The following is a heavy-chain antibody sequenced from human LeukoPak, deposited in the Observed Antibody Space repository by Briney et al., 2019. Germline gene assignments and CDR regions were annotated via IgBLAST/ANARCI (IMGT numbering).Heavy chain of an antibody. J-gene: IGHJ4*02. V-gene: IGHV4-30-2*01. CDR1: SGFISSDGYS. CDR2: IHHGGAS. CDR3: TTYHDYGGNRVDY. Sequence: SETLSLTCAVSSGFISSDGYSWSWTRQPPGKGLEWVGYIHHGGASCSSPSLKSRVTISVDRSNNQFSLSLSSMTAADTAVYYCTTYHDYGGNRVDYWGQGILVTVSS. D-gene: IGHD4-23*01.